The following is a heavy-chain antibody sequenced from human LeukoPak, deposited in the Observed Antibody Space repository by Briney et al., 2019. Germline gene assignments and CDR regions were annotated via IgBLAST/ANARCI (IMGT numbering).Heavy chain of an antibody. CDR2: ISTYNGNT. J-gene: IGHJ4*02. CDR1: GYTFTSYG. V-gene: IGHV1-18*01. D-gene: IGHD2-15*01. Sequence: ASVKVSCKASGYTFTSYGISWVRQAPGQGLKWMGWISTYNGNTNYAPKLRGRVTVTTDTSTSTAYMELKSLTSDDTAVYYCARDERGSCSGGSCYYFDYWGQGTLVTVSS. CDR3: ARDERGSCSGGSCYYFDY.